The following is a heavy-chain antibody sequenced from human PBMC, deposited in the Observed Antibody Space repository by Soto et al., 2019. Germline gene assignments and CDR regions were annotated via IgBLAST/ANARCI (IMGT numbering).Heavy chain of an antibody. CDR1: GFIFSSYW. CDR3: VWYGGQHPLV. V-gene: IGHV3-74*01. D-gene: IGHD3-10*01. J-gene: IGHJ3*01. CDR2: INSDGSIT. Sequence: EVQLVESGGGLVQSGGSLRLSCAASGFIFSSYWMHWVRQAPGKGLVWVSRINSDGSITDYADSVKGRFTISRDNSKNSLYLKMNMLRAEATSVYYCVWYGGQHPLVWGPGTMVTVCS.